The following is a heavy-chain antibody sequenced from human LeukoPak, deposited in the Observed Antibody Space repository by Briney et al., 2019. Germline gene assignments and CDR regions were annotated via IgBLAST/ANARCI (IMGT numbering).Heavy chain of an antibody. V-gene: IGHV4-34*01. CDR1: GGSFSGYY. J-gene: IGHJ4*02. D-gene: IGHD2-2*01. Sequence: KPSETLSLTCAVYGGSFSGYYWSWIRQPPGKGLEWIGEINHSGSTNYNPSLKSRVTISVDTSKNQFSLKLSSVTAADTAVYYCARYGGNVVVPAVLDYWGQGTLVTVSS. CDR3: ARYGGNVVVPAVLDY. CDR2: INHSGST.